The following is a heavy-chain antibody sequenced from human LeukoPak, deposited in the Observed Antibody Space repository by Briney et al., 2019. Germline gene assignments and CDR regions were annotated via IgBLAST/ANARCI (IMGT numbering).Heavy chain of an antibody. V-gene: IGHV1-8*01. CDR3: ARGPAASHRNWFDP. J-gene: IGHJ5*02. D-gene: IGHD2-15*01. Sequence: ASVKVSCKASGYTFTNYDVNWVRQATGQGLEWMGWTNPNSGYTGHAQKFQGRVTMTRNTSISTAYMELSSLRSEDTAVYYCARGPAASHRNWFDPWGQGTLVTVSS. CDR2: TNPNSGYT. CDR1: GYTFTNYD.